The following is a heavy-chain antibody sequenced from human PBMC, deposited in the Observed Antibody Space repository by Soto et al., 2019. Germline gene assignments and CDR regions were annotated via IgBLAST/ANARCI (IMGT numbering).Heavy chain of an antibody. CDR3: ARGSVVVIATPGTFDY. J-gene: IGHJ4*02. Sequence: QVQLQQWGAGLLKPSETLSLTCADYGGSFSGYYWSWIRQPPGKGLEWIGEINHSGSTNYNPSLKSRVTISVDTSKNQFSLKLSSVTAADTAVYYCARGSVVVIATPGTFDYWGQGTLVTVSS. V-gene: IGHV4-34*01. CDR1: GGSFSGYY. D-gene: IGHD2-21*01. CDR2: INHSGST.